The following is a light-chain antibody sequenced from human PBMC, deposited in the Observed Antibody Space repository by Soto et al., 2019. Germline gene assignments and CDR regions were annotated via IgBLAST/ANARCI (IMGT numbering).Light chain of an antibody. CDR2: GAS. J-gene: IGKJ1*01. Sequence: LLTQSPGTLSLSPRESATLSCRAIPSVSSSCLAWYQQKPRQAPRLLIYGASSRATGIPDRFSGSGSGTDFTLTISRLEPEDFAVYYCQQYGSSPSWTFGQGTKVDI. CDR1: PSVSSSC. CDR3: QQYGSSPSWT. V-gene: IGKV3-20*01.